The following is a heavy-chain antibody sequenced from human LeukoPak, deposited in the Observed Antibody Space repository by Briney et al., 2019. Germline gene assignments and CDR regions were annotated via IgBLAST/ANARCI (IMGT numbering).Heavy chain of an antibody. CDR2: IYSSSDYI. Sequence: PGKSLRLSCVASGFSFSDSVIHWVRQAPGKGLEWVSLIYSSSDYIYYADSVKGRFTISRDNAKNSLYLQMNSLRAEDTAVYYCARSQWNPGKTTQTTWGQGTLVTVSS. CDR1: GFSFSDSV. D-gene: IGHD1-1*01. V-gene: IGHV3-21*04. CDR3: ARSQWNPGKTTQTT. J-gene: IGHJ5*02.